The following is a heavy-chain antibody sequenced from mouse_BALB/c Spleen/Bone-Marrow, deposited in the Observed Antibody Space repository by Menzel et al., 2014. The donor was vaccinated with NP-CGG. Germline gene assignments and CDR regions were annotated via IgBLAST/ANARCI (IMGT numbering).Heavy chain of an antibody. Sequence: EVQLVESGGGLVKPGGSLKLSCAASGFIFRSYAMSWVRQTPERRLEWVASIISGGNTYYPDSVKGRFTISRDNARTIIYLQMSSLTSEDTAMYYCARGPSYGNYLYYALDYWGQGTSVTVSS. CDR1: GFIFRSYA. CDR3: ARGPSYGNYLYYALDY. CDR2: IISGGNT. D-gene: IGHD2-10*02. V-gene: IGHV5-6-5*01. J-gene: IGHJ4*01.